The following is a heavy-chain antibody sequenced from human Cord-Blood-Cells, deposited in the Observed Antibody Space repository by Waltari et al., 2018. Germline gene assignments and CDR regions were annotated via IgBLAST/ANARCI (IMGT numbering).Heavy chain of an antibody. CDR2: IIPILGIA. Sequence: QVQLVQSGAEVKKPRPSVQVSCRASGGTLSSYAVSRVPHATGQGLELRGRIIPILGIANYAQKFQGRVTITADKSTSTAYMELSSLRSEDTAVYYCARESSSSYYYYYMDVWGKGTTVTVSS. CDR1: GGTLSSYA. CDR3: ARESSSSYYYYYMDV. J-gene: IGHJ6*03. V-gene: IGHV1-69*09. D-gene: IGHD6-6*01.